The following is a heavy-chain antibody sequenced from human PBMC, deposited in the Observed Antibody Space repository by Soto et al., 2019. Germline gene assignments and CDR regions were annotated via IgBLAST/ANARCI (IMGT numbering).Heavy chain of an antibody. CDR2: IYHSGST. Sequence: QVQLQESGPGLVKPSGTLSLTCAVSGGSISSSNWWSWVRQPPGKGLEWIGEIYHSGSTNYNPSLKGRVTISVDTSNNQFSLKLSSVTAADTAVYYCARISGSYYYGMDVWGQGTTVTVSS. CDR1: GGSISSSNW. CDR3: ARISGSYYYGMDV. J-gene: IGHJ6*02. D-gene: IGHD1-26*01. V-gene: IGHV4-4*02.